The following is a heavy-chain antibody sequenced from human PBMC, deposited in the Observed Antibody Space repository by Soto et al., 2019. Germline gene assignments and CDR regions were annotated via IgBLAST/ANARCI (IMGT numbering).Heavy chain of an antibody. CDR3: ARASRDGYNFAPFDY. CDR2: ISYDGSNK. J-gene: IGHJ4*02. CDR1: GFTFSSYA. D-gene: IGHD5-12*01. V-gene: IGHV3-30-3*01. Sequence: QVQLVESGGGVVQPGRSLRLSCAASGFTFSSYAMHWVRQAPGKGLEWVAVISYDGSNKYYADSVKGRFTISRDNSKNTLYLQMNSLRAEDTAGYYCARASRDGYNFAPFDYWGQGTLVTVSS.